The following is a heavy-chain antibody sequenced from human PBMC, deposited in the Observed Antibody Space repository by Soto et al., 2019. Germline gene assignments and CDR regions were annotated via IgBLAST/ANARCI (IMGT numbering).Heavy chain of an antibody. V-gene: IGHV4-30-2*01. CDR1: GGSISSGGYS. D-gene: IGHD1-1*01. J-gene: IGHJ5*02. Sequence: QLQLQESGSGLVRPSQTLSLTCAVSGGSISSGGYSWNWIRQPPGKGLEWIGYIYHSGSTLYNPARKRRVXLXVXESKNQFSLKLSSVTAADTAVYYCARDQLEGNWFDPWGQGTLVTVSS. CDR3: ARDQLEGNWFDP. CDR2: IYHSGST.